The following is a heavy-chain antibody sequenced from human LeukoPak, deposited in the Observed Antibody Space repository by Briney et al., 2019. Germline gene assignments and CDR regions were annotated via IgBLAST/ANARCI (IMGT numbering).Heavy chain of an antibody. CDR3: TTVRDSGHMDV. D-gene: IGHD3-10*01. Sequence: AGGSLRLSCAASGFTFSNAWMSWVRQAPGKGLEWVGRIKSKTDGGTTDYAAPVKGRFTISREDSKNTLYLQMNSLKTEDTAVYYCTTVRDSGHMDVWGKGTTVTVSS. J-gene: IGHJ6*04. CDR2: IKSKTDGGTT. CDR1: GFTFSNAW. V-gene: IGHV3-15*01.